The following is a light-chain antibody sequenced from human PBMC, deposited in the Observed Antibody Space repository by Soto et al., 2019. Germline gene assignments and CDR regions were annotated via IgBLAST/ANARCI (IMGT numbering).Light chain of an antibody. J-gene: IGLJ3*02. CDR2: EVS. CDR1: SSDVGGYNY. V-gene: IGLV2-14*01. CDR3: SSYTRSSTWV. Sequence: HSALTQPASVSGSPGQSITISCTGTSSDVGGYNYVSWYQQHPGKAPKLMIYEVSNRSSGVSNRFSGSKSGNTASLTISGLQAEDEADYYCSSYTRSSTWVFGGGTKLTVL.